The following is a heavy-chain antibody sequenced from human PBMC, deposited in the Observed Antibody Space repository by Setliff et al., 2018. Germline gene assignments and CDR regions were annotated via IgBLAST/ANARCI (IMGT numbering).Heavy chain of an antibody. CDR2: LNPKNNDT. Sequence: WVRQAPGEGLEWMGWLNPKNNDTSYAQKFLDRVTMTRDTSISAAYMELITLRSDDTALYYCARDPLPKHYDVVTGYYSAPNYYYMDVWG. D-gene: IGHD3-9*01. J-gene: IGHJ6*03. CDR3: ARDPLPKHYDVVTGYYSAPNYYYMDV. V-gene: IGHV1-2*02.